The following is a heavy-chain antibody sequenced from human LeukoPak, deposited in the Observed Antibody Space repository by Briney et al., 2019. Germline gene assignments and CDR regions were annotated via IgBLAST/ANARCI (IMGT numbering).Heavy chain of an antibody. J-gene: IGHJ5*02. D-gene: IGHD6-6*01. Sequence: KPSETLSLTCTVSGGSISSSSYYWGWIRQPPGKGLEWIGSIYYSGSTYYNPSLKSRVTISVDTSKNQFSLKLSSVTAADTAVYYCARDLRGGGGSSSSPAWGQGTLVTVSS. CDR3: ARDLRGGGGSSSSPA. CDR2: IYYSGST. V-gene: IGHV4-39*07. CDR1: GGSISSSSYY.